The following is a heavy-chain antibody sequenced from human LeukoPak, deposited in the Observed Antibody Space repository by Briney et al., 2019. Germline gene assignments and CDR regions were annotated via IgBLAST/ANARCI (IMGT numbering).Heavy chain of an antibody. CDR1: GGSLTTHY. D-gene: IGHD4-23*01. J-gene: IGHJ4*02. CDR3: AREGRWGMKYYFDS. Sequence: SETLSLTCNVSGGSLTTHYWSWVRQSPDKGLEWVGQVYHTGSTHYNPSLRSRFTISVDTSKNKLFLTLTSVTAADTAVYYCAREGRWGMKYYFDSWGPGTRVIVSS. CDR2: VYHTGST. V-gene: IGHV4-59*11.